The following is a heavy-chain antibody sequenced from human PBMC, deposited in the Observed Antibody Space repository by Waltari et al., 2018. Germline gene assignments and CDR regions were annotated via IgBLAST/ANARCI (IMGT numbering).Heavy chain of an antibody. CDR2: IHGAGNT. J-gene: IGHJ4*02. D-gene: IGHD3-9*01. CDR1: GFTVSSNY. CDR3: SNSRLNRPDDWYYFDY. Sequence: EVQLVESGGGLIQPGGSLRLSCIASGFTVSSNYMSWVRQAPGTGLEWVPVIHGAGNTYYADSVKGRFTISRDTSKNTLYLQMSALRAEDTAVYYCSNSRLNRPDDWYYFDYWGQGTLVTVSS. V-gene: IGHV3-53*01.